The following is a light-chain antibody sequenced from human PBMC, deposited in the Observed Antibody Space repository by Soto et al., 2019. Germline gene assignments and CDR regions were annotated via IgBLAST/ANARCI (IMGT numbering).Light chain of an antibody. CDR1: QTVSDMY. J-gene: IGKJ3*01. Sequence: EIVLTQSPGTLSLSPGERATLSCRASQTVSDMYLAWYQQKPGQAPRLLIYASNRATGIPDRFSGSGSGTDFTLTTGRLEPEDFAVYYCQHDGTSALFGPGTKVDIK. V-gene: IGKV3-20*01. CDR3: QHDGTSAL. CDR2: AS.